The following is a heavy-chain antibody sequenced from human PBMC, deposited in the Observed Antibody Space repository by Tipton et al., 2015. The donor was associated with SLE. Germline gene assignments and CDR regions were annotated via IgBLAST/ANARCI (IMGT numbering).Heavy chain of an antibody. CDR1: GGSLSGDTYY. V-gene: IGHV4-61*02. J-gene: IGHJ6*03. D-gene: IGHD1-26*01. CDR2: IYTSGST. Sequence: LRLSCTVSGGSLSGDTYYWSWIRQPAGKGLEWIGRIYTSGSTNYNPSLKSRVTISVDTSKNQFSLKLSSVTAADTAVYYCARSQWEPGYMDVWGKGTTVTVSS. CDR3: ARSQWEPGYMDV.